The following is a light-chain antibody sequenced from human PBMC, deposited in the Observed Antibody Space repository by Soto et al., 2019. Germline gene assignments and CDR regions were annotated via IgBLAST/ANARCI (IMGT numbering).Light chain of an antibody. CDR3: QQYGSSPLYS. V-gene: IGKV3-20*01. CDR1: QIFSSSY. CDR2: AAS. Sequence: ETLLTQSPGTLYLSPGDRASLSCRASQIFSSSYFAWYQQKPGQAPRLLIYAASSRATGIPDRFSGSGSGTDFTLTISRLEPEYLAVYYSQQYGSSPLYSFGQWTKLEIK. J-gene: IGKJ2*03.